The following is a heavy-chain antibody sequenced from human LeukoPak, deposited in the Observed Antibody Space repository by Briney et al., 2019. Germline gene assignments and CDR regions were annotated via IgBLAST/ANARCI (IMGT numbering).Heavy chain of an antibody. D-gene: IGHD3-3*01. CDR1: GFTFSSYS. CDR2: ISSSSSTI. Sequence: PGGSLRLSFAASGFTFSSYSMNWVRQAPGKGLEWVSYISSSSSTIYYADSVKGRFTISRDNAKNSLYLQMNSLRAEDTAVYYCARSGITIFGVVMKTFDYWGQGTLVTVSS. J-gene: IGHJ4*02. V-gene: IGHV3-48*01. CDR3: ARSGITIFGVVMKTFDY.